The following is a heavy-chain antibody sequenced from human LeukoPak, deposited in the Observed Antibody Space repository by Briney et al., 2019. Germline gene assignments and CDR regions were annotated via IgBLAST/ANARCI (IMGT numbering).Heavy chain of an antibody. CDR1: GYTFTGYY. J-gene: IGHJ6*03. CDR2: IIPIFGTA. Sequence: SVKVSCKASGYTFTGYYMHWVRQAPGQGLEWMGGIIPIFGTANYAQKFQGRVTITTDESTSTAYMELSSLRSEDTAVYYCAVYCSSTSCYSTPGYYYYYMDVWGKGTTVTVSS. V-gene: IGHV1-69*05. D-gene: IGHD2-2*02. CDR3: AVYCSSTSCYSTPGYYYYYMDV.